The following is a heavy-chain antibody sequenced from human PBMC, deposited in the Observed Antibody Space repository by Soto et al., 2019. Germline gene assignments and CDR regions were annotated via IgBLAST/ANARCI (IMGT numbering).Heavy chain of an antibody. J-gene: IGHJ4*02. CDR3: ARDSSYYDILTGYYSGEIDY. CDR2: ISSSSSTI. V-gene: IGHV3-48*01. Sequence: GGSLRLSCAASGFTFSSYSMNWVRQAPGKGLEWVSYISSSSSTIYYADSVKGRFAISRDNAKNSLYLQMNSLRAEDTAVYYCARDSSYYDILTGYYSGEIDYWGQGTLVTVSS. CDR1: GFTFSSYS. D-gene: IGHD3-9*01.